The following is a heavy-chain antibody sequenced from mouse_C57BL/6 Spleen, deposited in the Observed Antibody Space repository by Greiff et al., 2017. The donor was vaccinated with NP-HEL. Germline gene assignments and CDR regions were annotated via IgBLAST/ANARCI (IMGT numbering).Heavy chain of an antibody. D-gene: IGHD1-1*02. J-gene: IGHJ4*01. CDR3: ARKVLATGEMDY. CDR1: GFTFSDYG. Sequence: DVMLVESGGGLVKPGGSLKLSCAASGFTFSDYGMHWVSQAPEKGLEWVAYISSGGSSIYYADTVKGRFTISGAKAKNTLFRQTTSLRSEDTAMYYCARKVLATGEMDYWGQGTSVTVSS. CDR2: ISSGGSSI. V-gene: IGHV5-17*01.